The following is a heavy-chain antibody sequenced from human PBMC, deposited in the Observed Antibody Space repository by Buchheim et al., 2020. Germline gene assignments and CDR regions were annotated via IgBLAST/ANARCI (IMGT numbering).Heavy chain of an antibody. CDR1: GGSISSYY. CDR2: IYHSGST. Sequence: QVQLQESGPGLVKPSETLSLTCTVSGGSISSYYWSWIRQPPGKGLEWIGEIYHSGSTNYNPSLKSRVTISVDKSKNQFSLKLSSVTAADTAVYYCARDRIAARQSYYGMDVWGQGTT. V-gene: IGHV4-59*12. CDR3: ARDRIAARQSYYGMDV. J-gene: IGHJ6*02. D-gene: IGHD6-6*01.